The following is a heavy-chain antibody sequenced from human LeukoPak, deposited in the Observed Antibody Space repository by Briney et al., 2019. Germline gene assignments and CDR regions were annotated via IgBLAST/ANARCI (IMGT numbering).Heavy chain of an antibody. Sequence: GGSLRLSCAASGFTFSDYYMSWIRQAPGKGLEWVSYISSSSSYTNYADSVKGRFTISRDNAKNSLYLQMNSLRAEDTAVFYCARAGAYLHYYYYYGMDVWGKGTTVTVSS. CDR3: ARAGAYLHYYYYYGMDV. D-gene: IGHD4-17*01. V-gene: IGHV3-11*06. CDR1: GFTFSDYY. CDR2: ISSSSSYT. J-gene: IGHJ6*04.